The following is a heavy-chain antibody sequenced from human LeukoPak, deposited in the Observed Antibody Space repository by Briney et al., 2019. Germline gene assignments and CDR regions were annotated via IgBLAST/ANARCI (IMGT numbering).Heavy chain of an antibody. CDR2: IYSGGST. J-gene: IGHJ4*02. CDR3: ARVPPAYCGGDCYSVLFDY. V-gene: IGHV3-66*01. D-gene: IGHD2-21*02. CDR1: GFTVSSNY. Sequence: GGSLRLSCAASGFTVSSNYMGWVRQAPGKGLEWVSVIYSGGSTYYADSVKGRFTISRDNSKNTLYLQMNSLRAEDTAVYYCARVPPAYCGGDCYSVLFDYWGQGTLVTVSS.